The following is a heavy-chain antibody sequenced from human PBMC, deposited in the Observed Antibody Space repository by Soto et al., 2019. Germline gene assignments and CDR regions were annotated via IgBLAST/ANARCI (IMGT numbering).Heavy chain of an antibody. CDR3: GEGRPYGNQGGFDS. Sequence: EVQLLESGGGLVQPGGSLRLSCAASGFTFSSYTMSWVRQAPGKGLEWVSGISGSGGSTYYADSVKGRFTISRDNSKKKGYLPMDRLRGEDTAVYYWGEGRPYGNQGGFDSWGQGNLVTVSS. J-gene: IGHJ4*02. CDR1: GFTFSSYT. CDR2: ISGSGGST. D-gene: IGHD1-1*01. V-gene: IGHV3-23*01.